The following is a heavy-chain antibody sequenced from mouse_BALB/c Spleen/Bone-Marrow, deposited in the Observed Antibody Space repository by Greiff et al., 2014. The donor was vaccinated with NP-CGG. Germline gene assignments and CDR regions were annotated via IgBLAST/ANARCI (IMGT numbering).Heavy chain of an antibody. Sequence: QVQLKESGAELVKPGASVKLSCKASGYTFTSCWMHWVKQRPGQGLEWIGEIDPSTGRTDYNKKFKSQATLTVDKSSSTAYMHLSSLTSEDSAVYYCARINGYDYWGQGTTLTVSS. D-gene: IGHD2-2*01. CDR3: ARINGYDY. CDR2: IDPSTGRT. J-gene: IGHJ2*01. CDR1: GYTFTSCW. V-gene: IGHV1S81*02.